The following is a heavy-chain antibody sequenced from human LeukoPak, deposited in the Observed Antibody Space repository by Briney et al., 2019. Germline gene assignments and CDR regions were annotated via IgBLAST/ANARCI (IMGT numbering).Heavy chain of an antibody. D-gene: IGHD3-22*01. Sequence: GGSLRLSCAASGFTFSSYWMHWVRQAPGKGLVWVSRINSDGSSTSYADSVKGRFTISRDNAKNTLYLQMNSLRAEDTAVYYCARDYYVSSGRYYGMDVWGQGTTVTVSS. V-gene: IGHV3-74*01. CDR1: GFTFSSYW. CDR2: INSDGSST. CDR3: ARDYYVSSGRYYGMDV. J-gene: IGHJ6*02.